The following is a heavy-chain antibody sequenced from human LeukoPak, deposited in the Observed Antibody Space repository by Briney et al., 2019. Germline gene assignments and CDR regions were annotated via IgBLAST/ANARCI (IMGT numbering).Heavy chain of an antibody. CDR1: GFTVSTNS. Sequence: GGSLRLSCTVSGFTVSTNSMSWVCQAPGKGLEWVSFIYSDNTHYSDSVKGRFTISRDNSKNTLYLQMNSLRAEDTAVYYCARRAGAYSHPYDYWGQGTLVTVSS. D-gene: IGHD4/OR15-4a*01. CDR2: IYSDNT. CDR3: ARRAGAYSHPYDY. V-gene: IGHV3-53*01. J-gene: IGHJ4*02.